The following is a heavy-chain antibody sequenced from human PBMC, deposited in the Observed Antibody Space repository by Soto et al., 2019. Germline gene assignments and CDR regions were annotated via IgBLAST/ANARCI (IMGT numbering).Heavy chain of an antibody. Sequence: PSQTLSLTCTVSGGSVSSSSDYWSLLRQPPGKRLEWIGYIYYTGSTNYNPSLKNRVTISVDTSKNQFSLTLSSVTAADTAVYYCHSSGNSYGPSFDSWSQGTLVTVSS. D-gene: IGHD5-18*01. J-gene: IGHJ4*02. CDR1: GGSVSSSSDY. CDR2: IYYTGST. CDR3: HSSGNSYGPSFDS. V-gene: IGHV4-61*01.